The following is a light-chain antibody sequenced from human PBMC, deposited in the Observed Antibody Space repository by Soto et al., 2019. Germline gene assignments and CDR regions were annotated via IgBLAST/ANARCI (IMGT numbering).Light chain of an antibody. CDR1: NSNIGNYY. V-gene: IGLV1-51*01. CDR3: GAWDISLNVHV. J-gene: IGLJ1*01. CDR2: DID. Sequence: QSVLTQPPSVSAAPGQKITISCSGTNSNIGNYYVSWYHQIPGTAPKLLIYDIDKRPSGIPDRFSRSKSGTSATLAITRLQAGGEGYYSSGAWDISLNVHVFGGGSKVTGL.